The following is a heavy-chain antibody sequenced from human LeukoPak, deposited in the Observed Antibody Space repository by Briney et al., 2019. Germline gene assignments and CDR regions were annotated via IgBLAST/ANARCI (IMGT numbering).Heavy chain of an antibody. Sequence: GGSLRLSCAPSGFTFSRHGMHWVRQAPGKGLEWVAIISNDGSRKYYAHSVEGRFTISRDNSKNTLYLQMDSLRAEDTAVYYCAKDSAVAGLDYWGQGTLVTVSS. CDR2: ISNDGSRK. J-gene: IGHJ4*02. CDR1: GFTFSRHG. V-gene: IGHV3-30*18. D-gene: IGHD6-19*01. CDR3: AKDSAVAGLDY.